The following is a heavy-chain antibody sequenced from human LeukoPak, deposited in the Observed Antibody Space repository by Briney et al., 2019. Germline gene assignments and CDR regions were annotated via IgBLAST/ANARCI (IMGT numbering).Heavy chain of an antibody. CDR1: GFTFSSYW. CDR3: ACVRGSYSFDY. D-gene: IGHD1-26*01. Sequence: GGSLRLSCAASGFTFSSYWMTWVRQAPGKGLEWVADINQDGSEKYYVDSVKGRFTISRDNTKNSLYLQMNSLRAEDAAVYYCACVRGSYSFDYWGQGTLVTVSS. J-gene: IGHJ4*02. CDR2: INQDGSEK. V-gene: IGHV3-7*01.